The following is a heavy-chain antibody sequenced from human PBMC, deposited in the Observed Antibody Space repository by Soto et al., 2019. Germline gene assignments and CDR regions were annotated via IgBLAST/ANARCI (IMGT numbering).Heavy chain of an antibody. CDR3: ARGATVTQYDY. Sequence: QVQLQESGPGLWKLSEPLSLTCTVSGVSVSSVSFYWAWIRQPPGKGLEWIGFGSYSGTTNYKPSLKSRVTISVDTSRSQISLKVSSLTAADTAVYYCARGATVTQYDYWGQGTLVTVSS. CDR1: GVSVSSVSFY. J-gene: IGHJ4*02. CDR2: GSYSGTT. D-gene: IGHD4-17*01. V-gene: IGHV4-61*01.